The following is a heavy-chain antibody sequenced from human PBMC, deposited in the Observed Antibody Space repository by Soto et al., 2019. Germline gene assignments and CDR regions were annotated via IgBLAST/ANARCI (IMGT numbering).Heavy chain of an antibody. D-gene: IGHD3-9*01. J-gene: IGHJ6*02. Sequence: SETLSLTCTVSDGSISSYYWSWIRQPPGRGLEWIGYIYYSGSTNYNPSLKSRVTISVDTSKHHFSLTLSSVTAADTAVYYCARGGLRYFDWVSYYYGMDVWGQGTTVTVX. CDR3: ARGGLRYFDWVSYYYGMDV. V-gene: IGHV4-59*01. CDR1: DGSISSYY. CDR2: IYYSGST.